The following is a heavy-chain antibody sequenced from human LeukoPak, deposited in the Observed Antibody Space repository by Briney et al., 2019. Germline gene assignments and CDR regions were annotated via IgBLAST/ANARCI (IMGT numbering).Heavy chain of an antibody. D-gene: IGHD3-10*01. Sequence: SETLSLTCTVSGASINSYYWSWIRQPPGKGLEWIGSTYYSGSTYYNPSLKSRVTISLDTSKNQFSLKVRSVTAADTAVYYCARDGGGGSYYGSGSYSPYYYYYYMDVWGKGTTVTISS. V-gene: IGHV4-59*12. CDR1: GASINSYY. CDR2: TYYSGST. CDR3: ARDGGGGSYYGSGSYSPYYYYYYMDV. J-gene: IGHJ6*03.